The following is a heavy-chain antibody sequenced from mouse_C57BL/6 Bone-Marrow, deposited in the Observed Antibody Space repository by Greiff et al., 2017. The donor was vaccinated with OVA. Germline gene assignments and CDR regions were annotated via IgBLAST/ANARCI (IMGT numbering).Heavy chain of an antibody. D-gene: IGHD2-4*01. CDR1: GFSLTSYG. V-gene: IGHV2-2*01. Sequence: QVQLKESGPGLVQPSQSLSITCTVSGFSLTSYGVHWVRQSPGKGLEWLGVIWSGGSTDYNAAFISRLSISKDNSKSQVFFKMNSLQADDTAIYYCARISYDYGGAWFAYWGQGTLVTVSA. CDR3: ARISYDYGGAWFAY. CDR2: IWSGGST. J-gene: IGHJ3*01.